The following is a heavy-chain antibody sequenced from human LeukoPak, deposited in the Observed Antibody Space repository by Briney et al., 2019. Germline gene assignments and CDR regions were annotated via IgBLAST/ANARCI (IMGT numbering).Heavy chain of an antibody. V-gene: IGHV4-59*12. J-gene: IGHJ5*02. D-gene: IGHD2-15*01. CDR2: IYYSGST. CDR1: GGSISSYY. CDR3: ARGQYCSGGSCYSWAWFDP. Sequence: PSETLSLTCTVSGGSISSYYWSWIRQPPGKGLEWIGYIYYSGSTNYNPSLKSRVTISVDTSKNQFSLKLSSVTAADTAVYYCARGQYCSGGSCYSWAWFDPWGQGTLVTVSS.